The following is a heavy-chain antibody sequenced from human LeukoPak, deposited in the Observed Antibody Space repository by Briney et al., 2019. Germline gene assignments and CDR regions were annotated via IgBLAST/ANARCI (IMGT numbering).Heavy chain of an antibody. D-gene: IGHD4-17*01. Sequence: ASVKVSCKASGYTFTGYYMHWVRQASGQGLEWMGWINPNSGGTNYAQKFQGRVTMTRDTSISTAYMELSRLRSDDTAVYYCAIRPPMTTVTPVDYWGQGTLVTVSS. CDR3: AIRPPMTTVTPVDY. CDR2: INPNSGGT. CDR1: GYTFTGYY. J-gene: IGHJ4*02. V-gene: IGHV1-2*02.